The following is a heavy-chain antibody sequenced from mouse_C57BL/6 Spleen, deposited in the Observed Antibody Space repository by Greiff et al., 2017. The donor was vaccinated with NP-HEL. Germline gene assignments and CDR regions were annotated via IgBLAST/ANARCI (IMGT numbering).Heavy chain of an antibody. D-gene: IGHD1-1*01. Sequence: EVMLVESGGGLVQPGGSMKLSCAASGFTFSDAWMDWVRQSPEKGLEWVAEIRNKANNHATYYAESVKGRFTISRDDSKSSVYLQMNSLRAEDTGSYYRTPHPPDYYGSGWFAYWGQGTLVTVSA. J-gene: IGHJ3*01. CDR1: GFTFSDAW. V-gene: IGHV6-6*01. CDR3: TPHPPDYYGSGWFAY. CDR2: IRNKANNHAT.